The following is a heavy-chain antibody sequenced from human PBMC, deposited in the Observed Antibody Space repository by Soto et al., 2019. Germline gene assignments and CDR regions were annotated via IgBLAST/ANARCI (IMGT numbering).Heavy chain of an antibody. D-gene: IGHD2-15*01. V-gene: IGHV3-72*01. CDR1: GFTFSDHY. CDR3: GRVRLCGLSGVRCYSQVIDF. CDR2: TKNKANSYTT. J-gene: IGHJ4*02. Sequence: EVQLVESGGGLVQPGGSLRLSCAASGFTFSDHYMDWVRQAPGKGLEWVGRTKNKANSYTTQYAASVKGRFTISRDDSKFSTDMEMKSVKTEDTSVYYCGRVRLCGLSGVRCYSQVIDFWGQGTLVTVSS.